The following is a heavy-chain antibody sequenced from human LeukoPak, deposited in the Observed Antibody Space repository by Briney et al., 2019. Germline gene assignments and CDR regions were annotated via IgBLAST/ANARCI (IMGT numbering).Heavy chain of an antibody. CDR3: TRQGALDFDY. CDR1: GFSFSDYA. D-gene: IGHD3-16*01. J-gene: IGHJ4*02. V-gene: IGHV3-49*04. CDR2: IRRTAYGGTR. Sequence: GGSLRLSCAVSGFSFSDYAISWVRQAPGRGLEWVGFIRRTAYGGTRDYAASVKGRFTISRDDSKSIAYLQMNSLRAEDKAIYYCTRQGALDFDYWGKGTLVTVSS.